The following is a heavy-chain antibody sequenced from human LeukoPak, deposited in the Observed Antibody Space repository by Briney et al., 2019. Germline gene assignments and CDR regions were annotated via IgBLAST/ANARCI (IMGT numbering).Heavy chain of an antibody. Sequence: SETLSLSCSVSDGSINSYYWNWIRRPPGKGLEWIGYIYYNGNTNYSPSLKSRVTMSVDTSKNLFSLKVSSVTAADTAVYYCARGRSNYYGMDVWGQGTTVTVSS. D-gene: IGHD1-26*01. CDR2: IYYNGNT. CDR1: DGSINSYY. CDR3: ARGRSNYYGMDV. V-gene: IGHV4-59*01. J-gene: IGHJ6*02.